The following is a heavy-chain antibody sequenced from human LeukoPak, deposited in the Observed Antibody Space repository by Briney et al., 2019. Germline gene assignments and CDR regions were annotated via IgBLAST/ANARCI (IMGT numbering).Heavy chain of an antibody. D-gene: IGHD6-6*01. CDR1: GGTFSSYA. CDR2: INPNGGDT. Sequence: ASVKVSCKASGGTFSSYAISWVRQAPGQGLEWMGGINPNGGDTKYAQKFQGRVTMTRDTSISTAYMVLSRLRSDDTAVYYCASGPSDLGSSSQYWGQGTLVTVSS. J-gene: IGHJ4*02. V-gene: IGHV1-2*02. CDR3: ASGPSDLGSSSQY.